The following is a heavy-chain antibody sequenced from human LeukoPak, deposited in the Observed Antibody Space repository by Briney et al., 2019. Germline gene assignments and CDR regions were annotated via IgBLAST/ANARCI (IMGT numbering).Heavy chain of an antibody. J-gene: IGHJ4*02. CDR2: ISGGGDST. CDR1: GFTFRSYP. D-gene: IGHD3-22*01. V-gene: IGHV3-23*01. CDR3: ARVLGYYYDSRGHDY. Sequence: GGSLRLSCAASGFTFRSYPMSWVRQAPGKGLEWVSVISGGGDSTDYADSMKGRFTISRDNAKNSLYLQMNSLRGEDTAVYYCARVLGYYYDSRGHDYWGQGTLVTVSS.